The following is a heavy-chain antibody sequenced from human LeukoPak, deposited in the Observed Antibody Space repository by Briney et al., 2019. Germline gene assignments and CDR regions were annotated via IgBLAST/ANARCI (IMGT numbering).Heavy chain of an antibody. CDR3: ARVEPSKLGYGMDV. CDR1: GYTFTGYY. J-gene: IGHJ6*02. D-gene: IGHD1-14*01. V-gene: IGHV1-2*02. Sequence: ASVKLSCKASGYTFTGYYMHWVRQAPGQGLEWMGWINPNSGGTNYAQKFQGRVTMTRDTSISTAYMELSRLRSDDTAVYYCARVEPSKLGYGMDVWGQGTTVTVSS. CDR2: INPNSGGT.